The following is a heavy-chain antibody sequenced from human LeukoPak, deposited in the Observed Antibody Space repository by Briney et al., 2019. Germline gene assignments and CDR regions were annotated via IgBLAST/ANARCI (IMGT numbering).Heavy chain of an antibody. CDR3: AKDAGPRGTYSGLFDY. D-gene: IGHD1-26*01. CDR2: LTGGGGTT. CDR1: GFTFTNYA. V-gene: IGHV3-23*01. J-gene: IGHJ4*02. Sequence: PGGSLRLSCAASGFTFTNYAMAWVRKAPGKGLEWVSGLTGGGGTTLYADSVRGRFTISRDNSKNTLYLQMNSLRAEDTAIYYCAKDAGPRGTYSGLFDYWGQGTLVAVSP.